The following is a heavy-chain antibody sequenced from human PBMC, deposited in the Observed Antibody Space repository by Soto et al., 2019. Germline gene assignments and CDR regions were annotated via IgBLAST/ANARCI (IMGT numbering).Heavy chain of an antibody. Sequence: QVQLVQSGAEVKKPGASVKVSCKASGYTFTSYAMHWVRQAPGQRLEWMGWINAGNGNTKYPQKFQGRVTVTRDTTASTAYMELSSLRSEDTAVYYCARGSGIVVVIWGQATMVTVSS. CDR1: GYTFTSYA. V-gene: IGHV1-3*01. D-gene: IGHD2-2*01. J-gene: IGHJ3*02. CDR2: INAGNGNT. CDR3: ARGSGIVVVI.